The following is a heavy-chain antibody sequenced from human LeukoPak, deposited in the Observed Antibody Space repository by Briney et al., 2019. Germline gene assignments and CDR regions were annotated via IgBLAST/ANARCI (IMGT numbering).Heavy chain of an antibody. CDR3: ARAGSSSWYGAFDI. J-gene: IGHJ3*02. D-gene: IGHD6-13*01. V-gene: IGHV1-18*01. CDR1: GGTFSSYA. Sequence: GASVKVSCKASGGTFSSYAISWVRQAPGQGLEWMGWISAYNGNTNYAQNLQGRVTMTTDTSTSTAYMELRSLRSDDTAVYYCARAGSSSWYGAFDIWGQGTMVTVSS. CDR2: ISAYNGNT.